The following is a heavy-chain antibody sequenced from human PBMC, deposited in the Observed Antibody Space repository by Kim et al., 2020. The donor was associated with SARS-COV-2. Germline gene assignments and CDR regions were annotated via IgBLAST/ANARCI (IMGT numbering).Heavy chain of an antibody. CDR3: ARGGGATRRAPHGLDY. CDR2: IYYSGST. Sequence: SETLSLTCTVSGGSVSSGSYYWSWIRQPPGKGLEWIGYIYYSGSTNYNPSLKSRVTISVDTSKNQFSLKLSSVTAADTAVYYCARGGGATRRAPHGLDYWGQGTLVTVSS. D-gene: IGHD1-26*01. CDR1: GGSVSSGSYY. J-gene: IGHJ4*02. V-gene: IGHV4-61*01.